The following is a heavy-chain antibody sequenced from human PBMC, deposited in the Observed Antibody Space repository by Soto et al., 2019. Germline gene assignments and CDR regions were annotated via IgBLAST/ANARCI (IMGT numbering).Heavy chain of an antibody. J-gene: IGHJ4*02. CDR2: INAGNGNT. V-gene: IGHV1-3*01. Sequence: ASVKVSCKASGYTFTSYAMHCVRQAPGQRLEWMGWINAGNGNTKYSQKFQGRVTITRDTSASTAYMELSSLRSEDTAVYYCAREDRQWESLGGYWGQGTLVTVSS. CDR1: GYTFTSYA. CDR3: AREDRQWESLGGY. D-gene: IGHD1-26*01.